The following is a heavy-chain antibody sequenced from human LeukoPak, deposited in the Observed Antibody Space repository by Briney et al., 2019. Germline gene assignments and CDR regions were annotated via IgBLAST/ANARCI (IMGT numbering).Heavy chain of an antibody. CDR1: GYTFTGYY. D-gene: IGHD3-3*01. V-gene: IGHV1-2*02. J-gene: IGHJ4*02. CDR3: ARDGARVVAQF. Sequence: GASVKVSCKTSGYTFTGYYIHWVRQAPGEGLDWVGWINPATGDTDYAQKFQGRVTLTSDTSVNTAYLQLTGLTSDDTAVYFCARDGARVVAQFWGQGTLVTVSS. CDR2: INPATGDT.